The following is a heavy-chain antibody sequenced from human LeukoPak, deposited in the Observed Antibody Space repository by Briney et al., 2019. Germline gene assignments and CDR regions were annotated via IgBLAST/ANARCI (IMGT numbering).Heavy chain of an antibody. CDR1: VYTLTGYY. V-gene: IGHV1-2*02. CDR3: ARDGASGYLADY. CDR2: INPNSGGT. D-gene: IGHD3-3*01. J-gene: IGHJ4*02. Sequence: VASVKLSCNSSVYTLTGYYMHWVRQAPGQGLEWMGWINPNSGGTNYAQTSQGRVTMTRDTSISTAYMELSTLGSDATAVYYCARDGASGYLADYWGQGTLVTVSS.